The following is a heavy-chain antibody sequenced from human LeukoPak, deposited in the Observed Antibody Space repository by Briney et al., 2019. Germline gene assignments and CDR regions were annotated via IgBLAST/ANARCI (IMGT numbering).Heavy chain of an antibody. Sequence: GASVKVSCKASGYTFAGYYMHWVRQAPGQGLEWMGWINPNSGGTNYAQKFQGRVTMTRDTSISTAYMELSRLRSDDTAVYYCARDYYDSSGYYNLDAFDIWGQGTMVIVSS. CDR2: INPNSGGT. D-gene: IGHD3-22*01. V-gene: IGHV1-2*02. J-gene: IGHJ3*02. CDR3: ARDYYDSSGYYNLDAFDI. CDR1: GYTFAGYY.